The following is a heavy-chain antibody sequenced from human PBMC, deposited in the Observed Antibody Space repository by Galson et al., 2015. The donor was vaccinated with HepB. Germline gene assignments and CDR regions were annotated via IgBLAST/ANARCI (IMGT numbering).Heavy chain of an antibody. V-gene: IGHV3-66*01. J-gene: IGHJ6*02. CDR3: ARDRRVATISDYGMDV. D-gene: IGHD5-12*01. Sequence: SLRLSCAASGFTVSSNYMSWVRQAPGKGLEWVSVIYSGGSTYYADSVKGRFTISRDNSKNTLYLQMNSLRAEDTAVYYCARDRRVATISDYGMDVWGQGTTVTVSS. CDR2: IYSGGST. CDR1: GFTVSSNY.